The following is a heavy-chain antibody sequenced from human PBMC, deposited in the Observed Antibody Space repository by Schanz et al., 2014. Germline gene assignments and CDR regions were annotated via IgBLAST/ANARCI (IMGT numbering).Heavy chain of an antibody. J-gene: IGHJ3*01. D-gene: IGHD3-16*01. CDR2: ISFDGRNT. CDR1: GITLSGYG. Sequence: QAQLVESGGGVVQPGRSLRLSCAASGITLSGYGLHWVRQAPGKGLEWVGFISFDGRNTGYAHSVKGRFTISRDNSKNTVNLQMNSLRAEDTAVYYCTRDRGALINHNDALDLWGQGTMVSVSS. CDR3: TRDRGALINHNDALDL. V-gene: IGHV3-30*03.